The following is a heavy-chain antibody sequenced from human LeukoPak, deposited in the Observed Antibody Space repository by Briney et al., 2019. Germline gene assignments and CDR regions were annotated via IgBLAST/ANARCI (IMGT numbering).Heavy chain of an antibody. J-gene: IGHJ4*02. D-gene: IGHD1-26*01. CDR1: GYTFTGYY. CDR2: INPNSGGT. CDR3: ARDFGGSYSMPNDY. Sequence: GASVKVSCKASGYTFTGYYMHWVRRAPGQGLEWMGWINPNSGGTNYAQKFQGRVTMTRDTSISTAYMELSRLRSDDTAVYYCARDFGGSYSMPNDYWGQGTLVTVSS. V-gene: IGHV1-2*02.